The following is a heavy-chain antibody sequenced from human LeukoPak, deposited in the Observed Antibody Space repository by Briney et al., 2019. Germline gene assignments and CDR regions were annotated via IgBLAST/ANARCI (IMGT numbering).Heavy chain of an antibody. CDR1: GGSISSYY. CDR3: ARVGHNWFDP. Sequence: SETLSLTCTVSGGSISSYYWSWIRQPPGKGLEWIGYIYYSGSTNYNPSLKSRVIMSVDKSKNQFSLKLTSVTAADTAVYYCARVGHNWFDPWGQGTLVTVSS. D-gene: IGHD1-26*01. CDR2: IYYSGST. J-gene: IGHJ5*02. V-gene: IGHV4-59*12.